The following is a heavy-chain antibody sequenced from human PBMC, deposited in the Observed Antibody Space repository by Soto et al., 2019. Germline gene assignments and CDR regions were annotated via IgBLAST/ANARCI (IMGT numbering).Heavy chain of an antibody. CDR3: AGHCSTTSCRHDAFDI. J-gene: IGHJ3*02. D-gene: IGHD2-2*01. CDR1: GGSISDYY. V-gene: IGHV4-59*08. CDR2: IYYSGST. Sequence: SQTLSLTCTVSGGSISDYYWSWIRQPPGKGLEWIGYIYYSGSTNFNPSLKSRVTISVDTSKKQFSLKLNSVTAADTAVYYCAGHCSTTSCRHDAFDIWGQGTMVTVSS.